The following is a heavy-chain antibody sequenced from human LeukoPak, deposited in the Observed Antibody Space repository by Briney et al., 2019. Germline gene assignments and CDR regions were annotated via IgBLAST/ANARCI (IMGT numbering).Heavy chain of an antibody. Sequence: ASVKVSCKASGYTFTGYYMHWVRQAPGQGLEWTGWINPNSGGTNYAQKFQGRVTMTRDTSISTAYMELSRLRSDDTAVYYCARDGVIEQWLGNWFDPWGQGTLVTVSS. CDR3: ARDGVIEQWLGNWFDP. D-gene: IGHD6-19*01. J-gene: IGHJ5*02. V-gene: IGHV1-2*02. CDR2: INPNSGGT. CDR1: GYTFTGYY.